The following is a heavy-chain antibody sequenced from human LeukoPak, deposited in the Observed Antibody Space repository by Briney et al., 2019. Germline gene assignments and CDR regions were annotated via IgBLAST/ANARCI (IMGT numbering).Heavy chain of an antibody. CDR2: IWGDGDST. J-gene: IGHJ3*02. Sequence: GGSLRLSCAPSGFIHDEYTKHCVRDARGGGGECVSLIWGDGDSTFYADSVKSRLTISRDNSKTALYLQMHSLRTEDTALYYCARGYYYDNSGYYLSDAFVIWGQGTMVTVSS. V-gene: IGHV3-43*01. CDR1: GFIHDEYT. CDR3: ARGYYYDNSGYYLSDAFVI. D-gene: IGHD3-22*01.